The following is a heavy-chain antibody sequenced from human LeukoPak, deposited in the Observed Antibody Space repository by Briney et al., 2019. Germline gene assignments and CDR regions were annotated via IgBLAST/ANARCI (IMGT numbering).Heavy chain of an antibody. Sequence: PSETLSLTCAVYGGSFSGYYWSWIRQPPGKGLEWIGEINHSGSTNYNPSLKSRVTISVDTSKNQFSLKLSSVTAADTAVYYCARFDVDTAMFSAFDIWDQGTMVTVSS. D-gene: IGHD5-18*01. CDR2: INHSGST. CDR1: GGSFSGYY. J-gene: IGHJ3*02. CDR3: ARFDVDTAMFSAFDI. V-gene: IGHV4-34*01.